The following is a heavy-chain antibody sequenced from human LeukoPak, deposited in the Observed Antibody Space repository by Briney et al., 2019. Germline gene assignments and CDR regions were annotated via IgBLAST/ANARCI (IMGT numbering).Heavy chain of an antibody. J-gene: IGHJ4*02. Sequence: SQTLCLTCTVSGGSVSSGGYYWTWIRQHPGKGLEWIGYIYYSGSTYYDPSLKSRVTISVDTSKNQFSLKLTSVTAADTAVYYCARDRKYCGSTSCYFRVSDWGQGTLVSVSS. D-gene: IGHD2-2*01. CDR3: ARDRKYCGSTSCYFRVSD. CDR1: GGSVSSGGYY. V-gene: IGHV4-31*03. CDR2: IYYSGST.